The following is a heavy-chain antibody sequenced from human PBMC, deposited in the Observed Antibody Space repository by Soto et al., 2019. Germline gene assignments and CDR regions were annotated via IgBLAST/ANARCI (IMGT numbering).Heavy chain of an antibody. J-gene: IGHJ6*02. CDR1: GASISSGAYY. CDR2: IYYSGNI. Sequence: QVQLRESGPGLVKPSQTLSLTCTVSGASISSGAYYWTWIRQHPGKGLEWIGYIYYSGNIYYNPSLKSRVTISADTSRNQLSLTLSSVTAADTAVYYCARLPSGRSRYYYFGVDVWGHGTTVTVSS. V-gene: IGHV4-31*03. CDR3: ARLPSGRSRYYYFGVDV. D-gene: IGHD1-26*01.